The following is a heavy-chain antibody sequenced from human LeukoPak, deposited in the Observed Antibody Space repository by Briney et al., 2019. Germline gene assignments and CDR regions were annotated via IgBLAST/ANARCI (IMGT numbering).Heavy chain of an antibody. J-gene: IGHJ6*02. CDR2: IYYSGST. Sequence: SETLSLTCTVSGGSISSYYWSWIRQPPGKGLEWIGYIYYSGSTNYNPSLKSRVTISVDTSKNQFSLKLSSVTAADTAVYYCARFYPGYYYGMDVWGQGTTVTVSS. CDR3: ARFYPGYYYGMDV. V-gene: IGHV4-59*01. CDR1: GGSISSYY.